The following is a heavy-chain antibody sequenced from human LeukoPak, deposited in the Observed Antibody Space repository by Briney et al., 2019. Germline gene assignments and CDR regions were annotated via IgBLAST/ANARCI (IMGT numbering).Heavy chain of an antibody. Sequence: GGSLRLSCAASGFTFSSYEMNWVRQAPGKGLEWVSYISSSGSTIYYADSVKGRFTISRDNAKNSLYLQMNSLRAEDTAVYYCARDYSLVVRGVNYYFHMDVWGKGTTVIVSS. CDR3: ARDYSLVVRGVNYYFHMDV. D-gene: IGHD3-10*01. V-gene: IGHV3-48*03. CDR2: ISSSGSTI. CDR1: GFTFSSYE. J-gene: IGHJ6*03.